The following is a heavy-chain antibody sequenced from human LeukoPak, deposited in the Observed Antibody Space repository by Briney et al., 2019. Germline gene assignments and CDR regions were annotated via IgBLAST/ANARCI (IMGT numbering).Heavy chain of an antibody. V-gene: IGHV3-23*01. CDR1: GFTFSSYA. Sequence: GGSLRLSCAASGFTFSSYAMSWVRQAPGKGLEWVSTISGSGGSTYYADSVKGRFTISRDNSKNTLYLQMNSLRAEDTAVYYCAREVGAYKAYFQHWGQGTLVTVSS. CDR3: AREVGAYKAYFQH. D-gene: IGHD3-16*01. J-gene: IGHJ1*01. CDR2: ISGSGGST.